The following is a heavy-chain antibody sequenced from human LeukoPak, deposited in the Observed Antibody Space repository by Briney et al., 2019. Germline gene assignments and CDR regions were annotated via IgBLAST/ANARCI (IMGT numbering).Heavy chain of an antibody. D-gene: IGHD3-3*01. CDR2: ISVYNGNT. J-gene: IGHJ3*02. Sequence: GASVKVSCKASGYTFTSYGISWVRQAPGQGLEWMGWISVYNGNTNYAQKLQGRVTMTTDTSTSTAYMELRSPRSDDTAVYYCARDGGTKVPYYDFWSGYSPVAFDIWGQGTMVTVSS. CDR3: ARDGGTKVPYYDFWSGYSPVAFDI. V-gene: IGHV1-18*01. CDR1: GYTFTSYG.